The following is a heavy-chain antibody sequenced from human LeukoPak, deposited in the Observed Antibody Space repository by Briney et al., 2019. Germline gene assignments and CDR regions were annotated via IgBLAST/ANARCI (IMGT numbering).Heavy chain of an antibody. CDR1: GFTFSSYS. CDR3: ARGSSSWFGGPYFDY. J-gene: IGHJ4*02. V-gene: IGHV3-48*01. D-gene: IGHD6-13*01. Sequence: PGGSLRLSCAASGFTFSSYSMNWVRQAPGKGLEWVSYISSSTIYYADSVKGRFTISRDNAKNSLYLQMNSLRAEDTAVYYCARGSSSWFGGPYFDYWGQGTLVTVSS. CDR2: ISSSTI.